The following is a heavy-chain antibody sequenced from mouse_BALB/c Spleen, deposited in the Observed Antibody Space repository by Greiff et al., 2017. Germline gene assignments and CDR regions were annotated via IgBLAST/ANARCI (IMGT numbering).Heavy chain of an antibody. V-gene: IGHV1-69*02. J-gene: IGHJ4*01. CDR3: ARSGDGYYAMDY. CDR2: IDPSDSET. Sequence: QVQLQQPGAELVKPGAPVKLSCKASGYTFTSYWMNWVEQRPGRGLEWIGRIDPSDSETHYNQKFKDKATLTVDKSSSTAYIQLSSLTSEDSAVYYCARSGDGYYAMDYWGQGTSVTVSS. D-gene: IGHD1-2*01. CDR1: GYTFTSYW.